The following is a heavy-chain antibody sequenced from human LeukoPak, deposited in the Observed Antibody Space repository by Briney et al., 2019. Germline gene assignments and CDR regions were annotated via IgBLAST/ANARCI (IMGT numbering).Heavy chain of an antibody. D-gene: IGHD3-9*01. V-gene: IGHV3-48*03. CDR1: GFTFSSYE. Sequence: GGSLRLSCAASGFTFSSYEMNWVRQAPGKGLEWVSYISSSGSTIYYADSVKGRFTISRDNAKNSLYLQMNSLRAEDTAVYYCARRGANYDILTGYLEDYWGQGTLVIVSS. CDR2: ISSSGSTI. J-gene: IGHJ4*02. CDR3: ARRGANYDILTGYLEDY.